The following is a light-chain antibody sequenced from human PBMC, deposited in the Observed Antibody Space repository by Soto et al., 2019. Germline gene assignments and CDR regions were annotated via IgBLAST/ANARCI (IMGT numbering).Light chain of an antibody. Sequence: EIVLMQSPATLSVSPGERVTLSCRASESVSYNLAWYQQKPGQAPRLLIYGASTRATDIPARFSGSGSGTELTLTISSLQSEDFAVYSCQQYNKWPATFGGGTKVDI. V-gene: IGKV3-15*01. J-gene: IGKJ4*01. CDR3: QQYNKWPAT. CDR1: ESVSYN. CDR2: GAS.